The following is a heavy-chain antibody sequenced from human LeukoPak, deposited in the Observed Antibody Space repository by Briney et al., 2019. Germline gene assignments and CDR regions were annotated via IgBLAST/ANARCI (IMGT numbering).Heavy chain of an antibody. CDR2: INHSGST. J-gene: IGHJ3*02. Sequence: SETLSLTCTVSGGSISSSSYYWGWIRQPPGKGLEWIGEINHSGSTNYNPSLKSRVTISVDTSKNQFPLKLSSVTAADTAVYYCARAYGSGSLDAFDIWGQGTMVTVSS. V-gene: IGHV4-39*06. D-gene: IGHD3-10*01. CDR1: GGSISSSSYY. CDR3: ARAYGSGSLDAFDI.